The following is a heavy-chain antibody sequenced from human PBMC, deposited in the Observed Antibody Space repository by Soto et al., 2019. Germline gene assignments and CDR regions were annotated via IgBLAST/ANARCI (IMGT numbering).Heavy chain of an antibody. CDR3: ASKATTVNDYYYGMDV. J-gene: IGHJ6*02. D-gene: IGHD4-17*01. Sequence: TLSLTCTVSGGSISSGGYYWSWIRQHPGKGLEWIGYIYYSGSTYYNPSLKSRVTISVDTSKNQFSLKLSSVTAADTAVYYCASKATTVNDYYYGMDVWGQGTTVTVSS. CDR2: IYYSGST. CDR1: GGSISSGGYY. V-gene: IGHV4-31*03.